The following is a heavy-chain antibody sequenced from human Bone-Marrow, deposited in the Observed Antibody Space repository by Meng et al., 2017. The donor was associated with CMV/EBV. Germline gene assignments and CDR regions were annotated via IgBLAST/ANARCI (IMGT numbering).Heavy chain of an antibody. Sequence: SETLSLTCAVSGGSISSSNWWSWVRQPPGKGLEWIGEIYHSGSTNYNPSLKSRVTISLDKSKNQFSLKLSSVTAADTAVYYCAREWGIAAAGYIDYWGQGTLVTVSS. CDR1: GGSISSSNW. J-gene: IGHJ4*02. CDR3: AREWGIAAAGYIDY. CDR2: IYHSGST. D-gene: IGHD6-13*01. V-gene: IGHV4-4*02.